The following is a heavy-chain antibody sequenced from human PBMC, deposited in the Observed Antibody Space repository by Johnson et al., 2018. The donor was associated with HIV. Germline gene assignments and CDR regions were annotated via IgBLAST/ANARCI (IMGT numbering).Heavy chain of an antibody. D-gene: IGHD3-22*01. CDR2: ISWNSGSI. Sequence: VQLVESGGGLVQPGRSLRLSCAASGFTFDDYAMHWVRQAPGKGLEWVSGISWNSGSIGYADSVKGRFTISRDNAKNSLYLQMNSLRAEDTALYYCAKGKGSLSSGSVFDIWGQGTMVTVSS. CDR3: AKGKGSLSSGSVFDI. CDR1: GFTFDDYA. V-gene: IGHV3-9*01. J-gene: IGHJ3*02.